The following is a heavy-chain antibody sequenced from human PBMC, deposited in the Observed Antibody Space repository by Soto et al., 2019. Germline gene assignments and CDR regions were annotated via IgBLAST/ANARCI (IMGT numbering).Heavy chain of an antibody. J-gene: IGHJ6*02. CDR3: ASKRLYFYGLDV. CDR2: IMQDGSDK. CDR1: GFSLSTSW. V-gene: IGHV3-7*01. Sequence: EVQLVESGGGLVQPGGSLRLSCTASGFSLSTSWMTWVRQAPGKGLEWVANIMQDGSDKYYVDSVKGRFTISRDNAKNSRYLQMTSRRAEDTAVYYCASKRLYFYGLDVWGQGTTVTVSS.